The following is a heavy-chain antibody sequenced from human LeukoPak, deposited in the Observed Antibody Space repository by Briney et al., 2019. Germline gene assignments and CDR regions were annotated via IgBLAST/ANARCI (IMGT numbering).Heavy chain of an antibody. CDR2: INSDGSRT. J-gene: IGHJ6*02. Sequence: GGSLRLSCAASGFTFSRYWMHWVRQAPGKGLVWVSRINSDGSRTTYADSVKGRFTISRDNAENTLYLQVNSLRAEDTAVYYCAGDGSNYGMDVWGQGTTVTVSS. CDR3: AGDGSNYGMDV. V-gene: IGHV3-74*01. D-gene: IGHD3-10*01. CDR1: GFTFSRYW.